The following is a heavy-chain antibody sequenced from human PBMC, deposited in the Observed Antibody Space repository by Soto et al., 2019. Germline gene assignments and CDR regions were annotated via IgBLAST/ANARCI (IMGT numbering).Heavy chain of an antibody. D-gene: IGHD3-10*01. CDR2: IYYSGST. CDR3: AREDGTMVRGGVYYYYYMDV. V-gene: IGHV4-59*01. Sequence: SETLSLTCTVSGGSLSSCYWSWIRQPPGKGLEWIGYIYYSGSTNYNPSLKSRVTISVDTSKNQFSLKLSSVTAADTAVYYCAREDGTMVRGGVYYYYYMDVWGKGTTVTVSS. CDR1: GGSLSSCY. J-gene: IGHJ6*03.